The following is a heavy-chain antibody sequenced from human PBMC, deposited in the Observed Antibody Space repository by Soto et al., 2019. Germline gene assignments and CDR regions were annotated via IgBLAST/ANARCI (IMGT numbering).Heavy chain of an antibody. Sequence: VGSLRLSCAASGSTFSSYAMSWVRQAPGKGLEWVSAISGSGGSTYYADSVKGRFTISRDNSKNTLYLQMNSLRAEDTAVYYCAKLFPVYSYGPDWGQGTLVTVSS. CDR2: ISGSGGST. D-gene: IGHD5-18*01. CDR3: AKLFPVYSYGPD. V-gene: IGHV3-23*01. CDR1: GSTFSSYA. J-gene: IGHJ4*02.